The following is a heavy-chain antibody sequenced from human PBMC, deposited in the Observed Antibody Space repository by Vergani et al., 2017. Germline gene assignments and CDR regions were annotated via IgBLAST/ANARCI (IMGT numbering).Heavy chain of an antibody. CDR3: ATKSCGTPGCQIGYFRE. D-gene: IGHD1-1*01. J-gene: IGHJ1*01. CDR2: ISYDGTQK. CDR1: GFTSCYYG. V-gene: IGHV3-30*03. Sequence: QVHLVESGGGVVQPGRSLRLSCVVSGFTSCYYGMHWVRQAPGKGLEWVAVISYDGTQKYYADSVKGRFTIFRDNSKSTLYLQMNSLRTEDTAVYYCATKSCGTPGCQIGYFREWGQGTLVTVSS.